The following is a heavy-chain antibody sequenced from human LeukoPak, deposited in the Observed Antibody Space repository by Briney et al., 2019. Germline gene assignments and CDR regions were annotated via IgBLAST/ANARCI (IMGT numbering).Heavy chain of an antibody. CDR1: GFTFSSYG. D-gene: IGHD6-19*01. CDR2: ISYDGSNK. J-gene: IGHJ4*02. V-gene: IGHV3-30*03. CDR3: ARARPGWYTNSGYFDY. Sequence: QTGGSLRLSCAASGFTFSSYGMHWVRQAPGKGLEWVAVISYDGSNKYYADSVKGRFTISRGNSKNTLYLQMNSLRAEDTAVYYCARARPGWYTNSGYFDYWGQGTLVTVSS.